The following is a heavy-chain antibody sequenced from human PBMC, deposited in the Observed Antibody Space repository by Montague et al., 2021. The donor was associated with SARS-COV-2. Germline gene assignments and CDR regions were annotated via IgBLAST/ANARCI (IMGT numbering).Heavy chain of an antibody. CDR1: GDSVADVSGS. D-gene: IGHD3-16*01. CDR3: ARGDGLGPYTGYAFDI. V-gene: IGHV6-1*01. Sequence: CAISGDSVADVSGSWNWHTQSLSRGFELLCRTYYRSRWFDHYEVSMKGRISIKADTSKNQFSLQLDSVTPEDTAVYYCARGDGLGPYTGYAFDIWGQGTLVTVSS. CDR2: TYYRSRWFD. J-gene: IGHJ3*02.